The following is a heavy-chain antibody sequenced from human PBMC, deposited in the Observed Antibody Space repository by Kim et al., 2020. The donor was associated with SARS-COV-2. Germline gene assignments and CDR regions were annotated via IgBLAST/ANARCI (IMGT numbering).Heavy chain of an antibody. D-gene: IGHD2-21*02. CDR2: MKQDGSQK. J-gene: IGHJ4*02. CDR1: GFTFSSYW. CDR3: ARGGATEVLTATKDF. V-gene: IGHV3-7*03. Sequence: GGSLRLSCAASGFTFSSYWMNWVRQAPGKGLEWVANMKQDGSQKYYVDSVKGRFTISRDNAKNSLYLQMNSLRAEDTAVYYCARGGATEVLTATKDFWGQGTLVTVSS.